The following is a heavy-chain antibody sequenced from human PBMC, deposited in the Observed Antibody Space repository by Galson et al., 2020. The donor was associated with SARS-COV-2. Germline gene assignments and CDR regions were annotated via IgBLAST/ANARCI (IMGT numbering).Heavy chain of an antibody. CDR3: GIALDGYNFFAL. D-gene: IGHD5-12*01. CDR2: FSRSFTTI. CDR1: GFTVSNKY. J-gene: IGHJ2*01. Sequence: NSGGSLRLSCAASGFTVSNKYMNWVRQVPGKGMEWISFFSRSFTTIYYANSVKGRFTITRDNAQNSVFLRMNGLRAEDTAVYYCGIALDGYNFFALWGRGTLVTGSS. V-gene: IGHV3-11*04.